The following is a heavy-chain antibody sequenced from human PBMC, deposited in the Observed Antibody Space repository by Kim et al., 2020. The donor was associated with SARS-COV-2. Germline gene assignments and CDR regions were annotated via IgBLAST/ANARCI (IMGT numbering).Heavy chain of an antibody. V-gene: IGHV4-34*01. D-gene: IGHD1-1*01. Sequence: SETLSLTCAVYGGSFSGYYWSWIRQPPGKGLEWIGEINHSGSTNYNPSHKSRVTRSVNTTKNQISLKLSSVTAADTAVYYCARATGTYYYYYYGMDVWGQGTTVTVSS. J-gene: IGHJ6*02. CDR1: GGSFSGYY. CDR3: ARATGTYYYYYYGMDV. CDR2: INHSGST.